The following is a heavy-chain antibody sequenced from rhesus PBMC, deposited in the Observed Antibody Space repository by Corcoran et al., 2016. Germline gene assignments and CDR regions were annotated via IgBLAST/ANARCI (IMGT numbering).Heavy chain of an antibody. Sequence: QLQLQASGPGLVKPSETLSVTCAVSGGSISSSYWSWIRQAPGKGLEWIGYNYGSGSRTNHNPALKSRGTLSVDTSKNPFSLKLSSVTAADTAVYYCVTSGKYYFDYWGQGVLVTVSS. V-gene: IGHV4-169*01. CDR1: GGSISSSY. CDR2: NYGSGSRT. CDR3: VTSGKYYFDY. J-gene: IGHJ4*01.